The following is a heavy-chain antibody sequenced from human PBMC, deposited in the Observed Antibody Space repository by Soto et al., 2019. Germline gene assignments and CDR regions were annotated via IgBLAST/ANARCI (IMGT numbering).Heavy chain of an antibody. V-gene: IGHV2-70*01. CDR3: ARAPSGDCKNGMDV. Sequence: SGPTLVNPTQTLTLTCTFSGFSLNTRGMCVSWIRQPPGKALEWLALIDWDDEKYYSSSLKTRLTISKDTSKSQVVFTMTNMDPVDTATYYCARAPSGDCKNGMDVWGQGTTVTVSS. CDR1: GFSLNTRGMC. CDR2: IDWDDEK. D-gene: IGHD2-21*02. J-gene: IGHJ6*02.